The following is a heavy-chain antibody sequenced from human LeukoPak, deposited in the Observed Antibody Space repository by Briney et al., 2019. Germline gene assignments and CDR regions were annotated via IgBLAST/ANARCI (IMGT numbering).Heavy chain of an antibody. D-gene: IGHD2-2*02. J-gene: IGHJ3*02. V-gene: IGHV3-11*04. Sequence: GGSLRLSCAASGFTFSDYYMSWIRQAPGKGLEWVSYISSSGSTIYYADSVKGRFTISRDNAKNSLYLQMNSLRAEDTAVYYCARRVVVPAAIEVEAFDIWGQGTMVTVSS. CDR1: GFTFSDYY. CDR2: ISSSGSTI. CDR3: ARRVVVPAAIEVEAFDI.